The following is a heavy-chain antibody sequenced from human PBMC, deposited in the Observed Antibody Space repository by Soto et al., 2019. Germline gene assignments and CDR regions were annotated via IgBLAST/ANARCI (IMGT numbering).Heavy chain of an antibody. V-gene: IGHV4-31*03. Sequence: LSLTCTVSGGSISSGGYYWAWIRQHPRKGLEWLGYIHYSGGATYSPSYNPSLKSRVTISVDTSKNQFSLKLSSVTAADTAVYYCARDISGYSYGMDVWGQGTTVTVSS. J-gene: IGHJ6*02. CDR1: GGSISSGGYY. CDR3: ARDISGYSYGMDV. D-gene: IGHD5-18*01. CDR2: IHYSGGATYSP.